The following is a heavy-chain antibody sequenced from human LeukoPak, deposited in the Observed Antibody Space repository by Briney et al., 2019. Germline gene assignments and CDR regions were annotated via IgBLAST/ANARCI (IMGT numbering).Heavy chain of an antibody. D-gene: IGHD3-10*01. CDR3: VRQRGSSGTINHFDP. J-gene: IGHJ5*02. CDR2: IYPDDSDS. Sequence: GESLKISCETSGYSFTTYWSGWVRQMPGTGLEWVGAIYPDDSDSRYSPSCQGQLVISADRYIRTAYLQWNSLKTSDSAMYYCVRQRGSSGTINHFDPWRQGTLVTVSS. V-gene: IGHV5-51*01. CDR1: GYSFTTYW.